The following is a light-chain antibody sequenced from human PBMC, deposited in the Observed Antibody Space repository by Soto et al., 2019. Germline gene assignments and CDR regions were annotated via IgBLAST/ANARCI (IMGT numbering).Light chain of an antibody. V-gene: IGKV3-15*01. J-gene: IGKJ1*01. Sequence: EIVMTQSPATLSVSPGERATLSCRARQSVSSNLAWYQQQPGQAPRLLIYGASTRAPGIPARFSGSGSGTEFTLTIRSLQSEDFAVYYCQQYNNWPPMTFGQGTKVEIK. CDR2: GAS. CDR1: QSVSSN. CDR3: QQYNNWPPMT.